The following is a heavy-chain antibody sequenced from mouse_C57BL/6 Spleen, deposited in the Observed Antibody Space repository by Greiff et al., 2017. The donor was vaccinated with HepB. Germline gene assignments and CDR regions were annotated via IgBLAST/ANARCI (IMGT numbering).Heavy chain of an antibody. V-gene: IGHV2-2*01. CDR1: GFSLTSYG. CDR2: IWSGGST. D-gene: IGHD1-3*01. J-gene: IGHJ3*01. Sequence: QVQLQQSGPGLVQPSQRLSITCTVSGFSLTSYGVHWVRQSPGKGLEWLGVIWSGGSTDYNAAFISRLSISKDNSKSQVFFKMNSLQADDTAIYYCARGSKGAWFAYWGQGTLGTVSA. CDR3: ARGSKGAWFAY.